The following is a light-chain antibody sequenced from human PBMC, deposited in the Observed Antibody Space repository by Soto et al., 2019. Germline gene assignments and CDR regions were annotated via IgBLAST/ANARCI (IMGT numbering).Light chain of an antibody. Sequence: DIQMTQSPSSMSASIGDRVTISCRASQNISRYLNWYQQKAGRAPRLLIYSASSLQSGVPSRFGGSGSGRDFTLTISSLQPEDFATFYCQQSHSIQWTFGQATSVELK. V-gene: IGKV1-39*01. J-gene: IGKJ1*01. CDR2: SAS. CDR3: QQSHSIQWT. CDR1: QNISRY.